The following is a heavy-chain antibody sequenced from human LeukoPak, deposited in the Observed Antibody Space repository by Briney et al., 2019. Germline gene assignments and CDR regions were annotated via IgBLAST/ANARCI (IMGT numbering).Heavy chain of an antibody. V-gene: IGHV3-49*04. D-gene: IGHD3-22*01. CDR3: TRDRSYYDSSGRPDDAFDI. CDR2: IRSKAYGGTT. Sequence: GGSLRLSCTASGFTFGDYAMSWVRQAPGKGLEWVGSIRSKAYGGTTEYAGSVKGRFTISRDDSKSIAYLLMNSLKTEDTAVYYCTRDRSYYDSSGRPDDAFDIWGQGTMVTVSS. J-gene: IGHJ3*02. CDR1: GFTFGDYA.